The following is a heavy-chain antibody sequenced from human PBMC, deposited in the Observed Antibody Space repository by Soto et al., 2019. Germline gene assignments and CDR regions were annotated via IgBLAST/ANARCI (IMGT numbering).Heavy chain of an antibody. Sequence: EVQLLESGGGLVQPAGSLRLSCAASGFTFSVYTMSWFRQAPGRGLEWVSSIYGNGRSTFYSTSVKGRFTITRDNSGNTVYLQMSSLSVEDTAIYYCAKDFTPDSRWDIDYWGRGSLVAVSS. V-gene: IGHV3-23*01. CDR3: AKDFTPDSRWDIDY. D-gene: IGHD1-26*01. J-gene: IGHJ4*02. CDR1: GFTFSVYT. CDR2: IYGNGRST.